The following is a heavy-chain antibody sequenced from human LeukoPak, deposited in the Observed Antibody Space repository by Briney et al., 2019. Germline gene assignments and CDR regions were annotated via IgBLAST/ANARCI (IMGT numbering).Heavy chain of an antibody. CDR1: GFSFISST. D-gene: IGHD6-19*01. CDR3: ARGIGSGWYKGGVY. CDR2: IVVGSGNT. J-gene: IGHJ4*02. V-gene: IGHV1-58*02. Sequence: ASVKVSCKASGFSFISSTMQWVRQARGQRLEWIGWIVVGSGNTNYAQKFQERVTITRDMSTSTAYMELSSLRSEDTAVYYCARGIGSGWYKGGVYWGQGTLVTVSS.